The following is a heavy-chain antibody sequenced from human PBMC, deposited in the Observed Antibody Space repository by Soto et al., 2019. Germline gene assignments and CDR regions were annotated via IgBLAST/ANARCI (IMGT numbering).Heavy chain of an antibody. D-gene: IGHD3-22*01. CDR1: GFTFSSYG. V-gene: IGHV3-33*01. CDR3: ARDRGYYDSSGYYPGAFDI. J-gene: IGHJ3*02. CDR2: IWYDGSNK. Sequence: PGGSLRLSCAASGFTFSSYGMHWVRQAPGKGLEWVAVIWYDGSNKYYADSVKGRFTISRDNSKNTLYLQMNGLRAEDTAVYYCARDRGYYDSSGYYPGAFDIWGQGTMVTVSS.